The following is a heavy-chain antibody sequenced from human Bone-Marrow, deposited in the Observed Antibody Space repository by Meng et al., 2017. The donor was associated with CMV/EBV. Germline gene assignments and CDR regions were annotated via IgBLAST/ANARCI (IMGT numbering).Heavy chain of an antibody. D-gene: IGHD2-2*01. Sequence: GGSLRLSCAASGFTFSSYWMHWVRQAPGKGLVWVSRINSDGSSTSYADSVKGRFTISRDNSKNTLYLQMNSLRAEDTAVYYCARDWRLNDPMQYCSSTSCYPRYGMDVWGQGTTVTVSS. CDR3: ARDWRLNDPMQYCSSTSCYPRYGMDV. J-gene: IGHJ6*02. V-gene: IGHV3-74*01. CDR1: GFTFSSYW. CDR2: INSDGSST.